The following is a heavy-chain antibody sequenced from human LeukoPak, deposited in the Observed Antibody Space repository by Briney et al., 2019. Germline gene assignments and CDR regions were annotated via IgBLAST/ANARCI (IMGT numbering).Heavy chain of an antibody. CDR2: IIPIFGTA. Sequence: SVKVSCKASGGTFSSYAISWVRQAPGQGLEWMGGIIPIFGTANYAQKFQGGVTITADESTSTAYMELSSLRSEDTAVYYCAKSVIPTAYQGTYYMDVWGKGTTVIVSS. J-gene: IGHJ6*03. V-gene: IGHV1-69*01. CDR3: AKSVIPTAYQGTYYMDV. CDR1: GGTFSSYA. D-gene: IGHD2-2*01.